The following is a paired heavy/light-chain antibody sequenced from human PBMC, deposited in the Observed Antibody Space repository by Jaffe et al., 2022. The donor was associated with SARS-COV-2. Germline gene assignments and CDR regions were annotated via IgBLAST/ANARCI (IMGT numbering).Light chain of an antibody. Sequence: EIVLTQTPLSLPVTPGEPASISCRASQSLFDSDDGNTYLDWYLQKPGQSPQLLTYTVSHRASGVPDRFSGSGSGTDFTLKISRVEAEDVGVYYCMQRIEFPYTFGQGTRLEMK. J-gene: IGKJ2*01. CDR1: QSLFDSDDGNTY. CDR3: MQRIEFPYT. V-gene: IGKV2-40*01. CDR2: TVS.
Heavy chain of an antibody. J-gene: IGHJ4*02. CDR1: GYTFTSAG. Sequence: QVQLVQSGAEVKKTGTAVKISCKASGYTFTSAGFTWVRQAPGQGLEWMGWISGNYGNTQYAQRLQGRVTMSTDRTTRTAYMELRSLRSDDTAVYFCGRDRGAAGGIDYWGQGTLVTVSS. V-gene: IGHV1-18*04. CDR2: ISGNYGNT. CDR3: GRDRGAAGGIDY. D-gene: IGHD6-13*01.